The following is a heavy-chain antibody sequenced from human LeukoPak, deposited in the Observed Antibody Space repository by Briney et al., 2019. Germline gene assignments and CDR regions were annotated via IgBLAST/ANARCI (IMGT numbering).Heavy chain of an antibody. V-gene: IGHV1-3*01. CDR3: ARDSPYNYYYYGMDV. CDR1: GYTFTSYA. CDR2: INAGNGNT. Sequence: ASVKVSCKASGYTFTSYAMHWVRQAPGQRLEWMGWINAGNGNTKYSQKFQGRVTITRDTSASTAYMELSGLRSEDTAVYYCARDSPYNYYYYGMDVWGQGTTVTVSS. D-gene: IGHD2-2*02. J-gene: IGHJ6*02.